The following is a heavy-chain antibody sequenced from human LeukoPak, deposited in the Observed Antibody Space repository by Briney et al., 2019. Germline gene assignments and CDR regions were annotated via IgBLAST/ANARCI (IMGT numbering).Heavy chain of an antibody. CDR2: INHSGST. V-gene: IGHV4-39*07. CDR3: ARGGYCSGGSCYPVTGANDY. D-gene: IGHD2-15*01. CDR1: GGSISSSSYY. J-gene: IGHJ4*02. Sequence: PSETLSLTCTVSGGSISSSSYYWGWIRQPPGKGLEWIGEINHSGSTNYNPSLKSRVTISVDTSKNQFSLKLSSVTAADTAVYYCARGGYCSGGSCYPVTGANDYWGQGILVTVSS.